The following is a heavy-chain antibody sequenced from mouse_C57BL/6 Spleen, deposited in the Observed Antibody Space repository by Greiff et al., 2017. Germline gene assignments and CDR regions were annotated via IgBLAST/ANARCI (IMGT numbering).Heavy chain of an antibody. CDR3: ARVEKGYYFDY. V-gene: IGHV1-80*01. CDR2: IYPGDGDT. J-gene: IGHJ2*01. CDR1: GYAFSSYW. Sequence: LVESGAELVKPGASVKISCKASGYAFSSYWMNWVKQRPGKGLEWIGQIYPGDGDTNYNGKFKGKATLTADKSSSTAYMQLSSLTSADSAVYFCARVEKGYYFDYGGQATTLTVPS.